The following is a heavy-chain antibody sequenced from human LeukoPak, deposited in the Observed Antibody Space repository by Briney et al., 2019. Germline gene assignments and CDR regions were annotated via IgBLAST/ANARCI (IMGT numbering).Heavy chain of an antibody. CDR3: AREPLSDYGSGSSDAFDI. Sequence: GGSLRLSCAASGFTFSSYSMNWVRQAPGKGLEWVSYISSSSSTIYYADSVKGRFTISRDNAKNSLYLQMNSLRAEDTAVYYCAREPLSDYGSGSSDAFDIWGQGTMVTVSS. D-gene: IGHD3-10*01. CDR1: GFTFSSYS. V-gene: IGHV3-48*04. J-gene: IGHJ3*02. CDR2: ISSSSSTI.